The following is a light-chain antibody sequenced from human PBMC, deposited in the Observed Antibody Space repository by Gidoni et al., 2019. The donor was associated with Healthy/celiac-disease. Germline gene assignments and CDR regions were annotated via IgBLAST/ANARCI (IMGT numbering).Light chain of an antibody. J-gene: IGKJ2*02. Sequence: DIQITHSPSPLSASVGDRVTITCRASQSISSWLAWYQQKPGKAPKLLIYKASSLESGVPSRFSGSGSGTEFTLTISSLQPDDFATYYCQQYNSYPCTFGQGTKLEIK. CDR3: QQYNSYPCT. V-gene: IGKV1-5*03. CDR2: KAS. CDR1: QSISSW.